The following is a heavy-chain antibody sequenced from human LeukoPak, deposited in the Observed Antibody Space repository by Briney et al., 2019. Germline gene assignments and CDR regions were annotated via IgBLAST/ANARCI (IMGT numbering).Heavy chain of an antibody. V-gene: IGHV3-23*01. CDR2: ISGSGGST. Sequence: GGSLRLSCAASGFTFSAYYMNWFRQAPGKGLEWVSAISGSGGSTYYADSVKGRFTISRDNSKNTLYLQMNSLRAEDTAVYYCAKGDSSGWNIDYWGQGTLVTVSS. CDR3: AKGDSSGWNIDY. D-gene: IGHD6-19*01. CDR1: GFTFSAYY. J-gene: IGHJ4*02.